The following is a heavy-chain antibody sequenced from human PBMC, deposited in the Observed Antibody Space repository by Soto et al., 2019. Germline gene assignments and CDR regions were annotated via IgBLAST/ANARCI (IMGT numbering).Heavy chain of an antibody. Sequence: PGGSLRLSCAASGFTFSSYAMSWVRQAPGKGLEWVSAISGSGGSTYYADSVKGRFTISRDNSKNTLYLQMNSLRAEDTAVYYCAKDRGYCSSTSCYFGARGLNWFDPWGQGTLVTVSS. CDR3: AKDRGYCSSTSCYFGARGLNWFDP. D-gene: IGHD2-2*01. CDR2: ISGSGGST. CDR1: GFTFSSYA. J-gene: IGHJ5*02. V-gene: IGHV3-23*01.